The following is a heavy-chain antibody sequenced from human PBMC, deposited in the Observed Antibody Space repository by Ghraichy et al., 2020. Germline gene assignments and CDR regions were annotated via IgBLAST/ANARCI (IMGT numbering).Heavy chain of an antibody. CDR2: ISSSSSYI. J-gene: IGHJ4*02. V-gene: IGHV3-21*01. CDR3: ARDLDHSSSWYGRGFDY. D-gene: IGHD6-13*01. CDR1: GFTFSSYS. Sequence: GGSLRLSCAASGFTFSSYSMNWVRQAPGKGLEWVSSISSSSSYIYYADSVKGRFTISRDNAKNSLYLQMNSLRAEDTAVYYCARDLDHSSSWYGRGFDYWGQGTLVTVSS.